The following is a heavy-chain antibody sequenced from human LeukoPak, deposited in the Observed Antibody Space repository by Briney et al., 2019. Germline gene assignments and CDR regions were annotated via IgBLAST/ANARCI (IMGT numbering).Heavy chain of an antibody. V-gene: IGHV3-7*01. CDR1: GFRFANYW. J-gene: IGHJ4*02. CDR2: IKQDGLEK. Sequence: GGSLRLSCAASGFRFANYWMNWVRQAPGKGLGWVANIKQDGLEKYYVDSVKGRFVISRDDAKNSLFLQMNSLRVEDTAVYYCAREIAQQLDYWGRGTLVTVSS. CDR3: AREIAQQLDY. D-gene: IGHD6-13*01.